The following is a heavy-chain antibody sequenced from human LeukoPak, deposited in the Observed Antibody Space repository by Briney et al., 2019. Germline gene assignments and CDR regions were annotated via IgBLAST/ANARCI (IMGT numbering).Heavy chain of an antibody. CDR1: GGSINNGNHF. D-gene: IGHD3-22*01. Sequence: SETLSLTCTVSGGSINNGNHFGTWIRQPAGKGLEWIGRIFTGGSTNYNPSLESRLTMSIDTSKNQFSLKLSSVTAADTAVYYCARDYNDSPTHAFDIWGQGTMVTVSS. CDR2: IFTGGST. J-gene: IGHJ3*02. CDR3: ARDYNDSPTHAFDI. V-gene: IGHV4-61*02.